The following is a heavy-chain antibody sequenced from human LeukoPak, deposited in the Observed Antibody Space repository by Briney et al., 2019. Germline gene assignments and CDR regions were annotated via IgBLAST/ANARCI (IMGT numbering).Heavy chain of an antibody. J-gene: IGHJ4*02. CDR1: GGSISSSNW. V-gene: IGHV4-4*02. CDR3: ARASIAVAGTPVDY. CDR2: IYHSGST. Sequence: SGTLSLTCAVSGGSISSSNWWSWVRQPPGKGLEWIGDIYHSGSTNYNPSLKSRVTISVDKSKNQFSLKLSSVTAADTAVYYCARASIAVAGTPVDYWGQGTLVTVSS. D-gene: IGHD6-19*01.